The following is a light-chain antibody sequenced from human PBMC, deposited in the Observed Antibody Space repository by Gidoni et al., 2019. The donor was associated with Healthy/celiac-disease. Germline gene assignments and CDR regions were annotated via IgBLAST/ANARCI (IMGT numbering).Light chain of an antibody. CDR2: AAS. CDR1: QGISSY. J-gene: IGKJ2*01. V-gene: IGKV1-8*01. Sequence: AIRITQSPSSLSASTGDRVTITYRASQGISSYLAWYQQKPGKAPKLLIYAASTLQSGVPSRFSGSGSGTDFTLTISGLQSEDFATYYCQQYYSYPPTFGPGTKLEIK. CDR3: QQYYSYPPT.